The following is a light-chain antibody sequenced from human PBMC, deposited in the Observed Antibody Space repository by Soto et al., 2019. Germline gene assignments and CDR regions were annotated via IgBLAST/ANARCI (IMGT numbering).Light chain of an antibody. J-gene: IGKJ4*01. Sequence: DIQMTQSPSSLFASVGDSVTITCRASQTITTYLNWYRQKPGKAPKLLIYAASSLQSGVPSRFSGSGSETEFTLTISSLQTEDFATYFCQQIYSAPLTFGGGTKVEIK. CDR2: AAS. CDR1: QTITTY. CDR3: QQIYSAPLT. V-gene: IGKV1-39*01.